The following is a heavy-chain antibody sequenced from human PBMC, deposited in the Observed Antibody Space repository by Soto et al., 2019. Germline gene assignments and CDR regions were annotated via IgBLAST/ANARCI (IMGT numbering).Heavy chain of an antibody. V-gene: IGHV3-30*18. J-gene: IGHJ4*02. D-gene: IGHD6-13*01. CDR2: ISYDGSNK. CDR1: GFTFSSYG. Sequence: QVQLVESGGGVVQPGRSLRLSCAASGFTFSSYGMHWVRQAPGKGLEWVAVISYDGSNKYYADSVKGRFTISRDNSKNPLYRQLNSLRADDTAVYYCANDGGGGQHIAAAGTYVGYYFDYWGQGTLVTVSS. CDR3: ANDGGGGQHIAAAGTYVGYYFDY.